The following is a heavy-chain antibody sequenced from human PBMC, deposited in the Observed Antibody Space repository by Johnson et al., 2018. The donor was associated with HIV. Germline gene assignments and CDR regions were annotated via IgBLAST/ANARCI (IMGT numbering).Heavy chain of an antibody. J-gene: IGHJ3*02. CDR2: IRSSGSTI. D-gene: IGHD7-27*01. CDR3: AGHWGNDACDI. CDR1: GFTFSDYY. Sequence: QVQLVESGGRLVTPAGSLRLSCAASGFTFSDYYMSWIRQAPGKGLEWVSYIRSSGSTIYYADSVKGRFTISRDNAKNSLYLQMNSLRAEDTGVYYCAGHWGNDACDIWGQGTMVTGTS. V-gene: IGHV3-11*04.